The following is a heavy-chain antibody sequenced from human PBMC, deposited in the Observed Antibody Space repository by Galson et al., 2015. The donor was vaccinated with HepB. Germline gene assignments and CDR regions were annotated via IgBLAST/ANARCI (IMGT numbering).Heavy chain of an antibody. V-gene: IGHV1-69*13. J-gene: IGHJ6*02. CDR1: GGTFSNFA. CDR3: ATPAPRNNIGGNYYYAMDV. Sequence: SVKVSCKASGGTFSNFAFSWVRQAPGQGLEWMGGIIPIFGAADYAQNFQGRVSVTADESTSTAYMELSGLGSNDTAVYYCATPAPRNNIGGNYYYAMDVWGQGTTVTVSS. CDR2: IIPIFGAA. D-gene: IGHD1-14*01.